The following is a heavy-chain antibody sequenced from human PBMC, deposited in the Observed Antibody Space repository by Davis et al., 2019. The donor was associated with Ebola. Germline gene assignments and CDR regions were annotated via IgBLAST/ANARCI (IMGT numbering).Heavy chain of an antibody. CDR3: ARDRVFGAGSLDV. D-gene: IGHD6-13*01. V-gene: IGHV3-23*01. CDR2: ISGSGGST. Sequence: PGGSLRLSCAASGFTFSSYAMSWVRQPPGKGLEWVSAISGSGGSTYYADSVKGRFTISRDNSKNTLYLQMNSLRAEDTAVYYCARDRVFGAGSLDVWGQGTTVTVSS. J-gene: IGHJ6*02. CDR1: GFTFSSYA.